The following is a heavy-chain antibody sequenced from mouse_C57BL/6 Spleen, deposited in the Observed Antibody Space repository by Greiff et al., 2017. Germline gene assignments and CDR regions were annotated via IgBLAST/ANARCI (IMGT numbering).Heavy chain of an antibody. J-gene: IGHJ4*01. V-gene: IGHV14-4*01. D-gene: IGHD2-1*01. CDR2: IDPENGAT. CDR1: GFNITDDY. Sequence: VQLQQSGAELVRPGASVKLSCTASGFNITDDYMHWVKQRPEQGLEWIGWIDPENGATEYASKFQGKATITADTSSNTAYLQLSSLTSEDTAVYYCTRCCNYVSYYAMDYWGQGTSVTVSS. CDR3: TRCCNYVSYYAMDY.